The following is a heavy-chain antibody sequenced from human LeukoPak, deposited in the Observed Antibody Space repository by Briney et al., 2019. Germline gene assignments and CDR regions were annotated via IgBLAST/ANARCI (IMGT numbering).Heavy chain of an antibody. CDR3: AREAESYHN. Sequence: ASVKVSCKASGGTFSNYAISWVRQAPGQGLEWMGWISAYNGNTNYAQKLQGRVTMTTDTSTSTAYMELRSLRSDDTAVYYCAREAESYHNWGQGTLVTVSS. J-gene: IGHJ4*02. D-gene: IGHD2-2*01. V-gene: IGHV1-18*01. CDR1: GGTFSNYA. CDR2: ISAYNGNT.